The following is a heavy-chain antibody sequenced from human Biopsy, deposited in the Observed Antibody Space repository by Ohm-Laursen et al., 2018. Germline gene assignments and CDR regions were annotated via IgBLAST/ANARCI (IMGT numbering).Heavy chain of an antibody. CDR1: GETFSDYY. V-gene: IGHV4-34*08. Sequence: SVTLSLTCAVYGETFSDYYWSWIRRSPGKGLEWIGQINQSGRTNYNPSLKSRVNISADKSKNQFSLKLSTVTSADTAVYFCGNEVHGRDYWGLGALVTVSS. CDR3: GNEVHGRDY. CDR2: INQSGRT. D-gene: IGHD2-15*01. J-gene: IGHJ4*02.